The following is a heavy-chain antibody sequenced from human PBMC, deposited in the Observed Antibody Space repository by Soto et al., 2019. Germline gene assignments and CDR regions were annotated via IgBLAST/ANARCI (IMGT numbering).Heavy chain of an antibody. D-gene: IGHD6-25*01. CDR1: GGSISSYY. J-gene: IGHJ6*03. V-gene: IGHV4-59*01. CDR2: IYYSGSS. CDR3: DRYGARERLGSGHDYYYMDV. Sequence: SETLSLTCTVSGGSISSYYWSWIRQPPGKGLEWIGYIYYSGSSNYNPYLKRRVTISVDTYENQFSLKLSTVTAADTAVYYCDRYGARERLGSGHDYYYMDVWGKGTTVTVSS.